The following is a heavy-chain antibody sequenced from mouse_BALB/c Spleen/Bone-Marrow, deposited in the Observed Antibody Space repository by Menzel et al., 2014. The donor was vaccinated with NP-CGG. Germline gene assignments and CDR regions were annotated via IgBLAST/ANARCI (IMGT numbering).Heavy chain of an antibody. CDR3: ARDYYGSLYAMDY. J-gene: IGHJ4*01. CDR1: GFSLTSYG. V-gene: IGHV2-9*02. CDR2: IWAGGST. D-gene: IGHD1-1*01. Sequence: VQLVESGPGLVAPSQSLSITCTVSGFSLTSYGVLWVHQPPGKGLEWLGVIWAGGSTNYNSALVSRLSISKDNSKSQVFLKMNSLQTDDTAMYYCARDYYGSLYAMDYWGQGTSVTVSS.